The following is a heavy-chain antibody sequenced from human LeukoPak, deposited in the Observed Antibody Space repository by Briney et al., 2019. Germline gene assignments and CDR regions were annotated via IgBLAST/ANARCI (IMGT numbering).Heavy chain of an antibody. Sequence: ASVKVSCKASGYTFINYGISWVRQAPGQGLEWMGWITAYNGNTKYAQKFQGRVTMTTDTSTSTAYMELRSLRSDDTAVYYCATDLYGYVDWYFDLWGRGTLVTVSS. CDR1: GYTFINYG. D-gene: IGHD5-18*01. V-gene: IGHV1-18*01. CDR3: ATDLYGYVDWYFDL. J-gene: IGHJ2*01. CDR2: ITAYNGNT.